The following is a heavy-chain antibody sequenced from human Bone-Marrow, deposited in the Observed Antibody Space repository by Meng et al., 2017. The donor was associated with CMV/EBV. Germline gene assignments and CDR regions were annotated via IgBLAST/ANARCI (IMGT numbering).Heavy chain of an antibody. D-gene: IGHD6-13*01. CDR2: INQDGSQK. J-gene: IGHJ6*01. Sequence: GESLKISCAASGFTFSGHWMTWVRQAPGKGLEWVANINQDGSQKNYVDSVKGRFTISRDNAKNSLFLQMNSLRAEDTAVYYCARVAAAGRGMDVWGPGTTVTVSS. CDR3: ARVAAAGRGMDV. V-gene: IGHV3-7*04. CDR1: GFTFSGHW.